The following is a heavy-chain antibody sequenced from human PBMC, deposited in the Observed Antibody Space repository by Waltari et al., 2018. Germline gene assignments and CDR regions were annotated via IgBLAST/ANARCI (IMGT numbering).Heavy chain of an antibody. Sequence: QVQLQQWGAGQLQPSETLSLTCAVFGGSFSGYYWGWICQPPGKGLEWIGEINHNGTRNYNPSLRSRITMLLDTSRSQFSLKVNSVTAADTAVYYCVRLEDCSGPGGNCYSGDSFALDVWGQGTTVTVSS. V-gene: IGHV4-34*02. CDR3: VRLEDCSGPGGNCYSGDSFALDV. D-gene: IGHD2-21*02. J-gene: IGHJ6*02. CDR1: GGSFSGYY. CDR2: INHNGTR.